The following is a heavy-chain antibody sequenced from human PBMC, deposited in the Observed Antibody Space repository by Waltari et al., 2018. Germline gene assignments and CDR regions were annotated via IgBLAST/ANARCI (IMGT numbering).Heavy chain of an antibody. CDR3: ARGGYCSGGSCSTLDYYYYMDV. Sequence: QVQLQESGPGLVKPSETLSLTCTVSGGSISSYYWSWIRQPAGKGLEWIGRSYTSAGTTYAPSLNCPFTMSVDTSKTQFALKLSSGTAADPAVYYCARGGYCSGGSCSTLDYYYYMDVWGKGTTVTISS. D-gene: IGHD2-15*01. CDR2: SYTSAGT. V-gene: IGHV4-4*07. CDR1: GGSISSYY. J-gene: IGHJ6*03.